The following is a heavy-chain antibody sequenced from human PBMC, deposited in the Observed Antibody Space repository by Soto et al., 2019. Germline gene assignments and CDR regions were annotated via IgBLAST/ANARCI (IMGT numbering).Heavy chain of an antibody. V-gene: IGHV4-59*01. CDR3: ARDIGIAAAGTYYYYYGMDV. Sequence: SETLSLTCTVSGGSISSYYWSWIRQPPGRGLGWIGYIYYSGSTNYNPSLKSRVTISVDTSKNQFSLKLSSVTAADTAVYYCARDIGIAAAGTYYYYYGMDVWGQGTTVTVSS. D-gene: IGHD6-13*01. J-gene: IGHJ6*02. CDR1: GGSISSYY. CDR2: IYYSGST.